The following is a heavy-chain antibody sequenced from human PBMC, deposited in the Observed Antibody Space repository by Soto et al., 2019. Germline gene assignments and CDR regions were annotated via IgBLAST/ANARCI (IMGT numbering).Heavy chain of an antibody. J-gene: IGHJ6*04. D-gene: IGHD6-6*01. V-gene: IGHV4-34*01. CDR1: GGSFSGYY. Sequence: SETLSLTCAVYGGSFSGYYWSWIRQPPGKGLEWIGEINHSGSTNYNPSLKSRVTISVDTSKNQFSLKLSSVTAADTAVYYCARGRHSSSSYHRGVDYYYYGMDVWGKGTTVPVSS. CDR3: ARGRHSSSSYHRGVDYYYYGMDV. CDR2: INHSGST.